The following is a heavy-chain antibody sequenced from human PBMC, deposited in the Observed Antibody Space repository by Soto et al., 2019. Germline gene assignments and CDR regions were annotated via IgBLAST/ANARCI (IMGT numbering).Heavy chain of an antibody. V-gene: IGHV3-13*01. D-gene: IGHD3-10*01. CDR3: ARAVNYYGSGSYMRRNWFDP. CDR1: GFTFSSYD. Sequence: GGSLRLSCAASGFTFSSYDMHWVRQATGKGLEWVSAIGTAGDTYYPGSVKGRFTISRENAKNSLYLQMNSLRAEDTAVYYCARAVNYYGSGSYMRRNWFDPWGQGTLVTVSS. CDR2: IGTAGDT. J-gene: IGHJ5*02.